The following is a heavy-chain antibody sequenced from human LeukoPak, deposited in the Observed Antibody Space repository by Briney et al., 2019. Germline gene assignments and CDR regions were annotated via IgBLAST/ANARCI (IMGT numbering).Heavy chain of an antibody. D-gene: IGHD1-1*01. CDR1: GDSISSSNYY. J-gene: IGHJ5*02. CDR3: ARDVATTETNWFDP. CDR2: IFYSGTT. Sequence: SETLSLTCTVSGDSISSSNYYWGWIRQSPGKGLEWIGSIFYSGTTYYNPSLKSRVTISVDTSKKQFSLKLSSVTAADTAVYYCARDVATTETNWFDPWGQGTLVTVSS. V-gene: IGHV4-39*07.